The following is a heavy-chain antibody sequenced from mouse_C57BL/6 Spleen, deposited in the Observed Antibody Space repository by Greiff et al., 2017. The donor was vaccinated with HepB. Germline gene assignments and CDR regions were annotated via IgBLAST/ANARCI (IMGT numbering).Heavy chain of an antibody. D-gene: IGHD1-1*01. CDR1: GYAFTNYL. V-gene: IGHV1-54*01. CDR3: ARPIYYYGSSYSAMDY. CDR2: INPGSGGT. J-gene: IGHJ4*01. Sequence: QVQLKQSGAELVRPGTSVKVSCKASGYAFTNYLIEWVKQRPGQGLEWIGVINPGSGGTNYNEKFKGKATLTADKSSSTAYMQLSSLTSEDSAVYFCARPIYYYGSSYSAMDYWGQGTSVTVSS.